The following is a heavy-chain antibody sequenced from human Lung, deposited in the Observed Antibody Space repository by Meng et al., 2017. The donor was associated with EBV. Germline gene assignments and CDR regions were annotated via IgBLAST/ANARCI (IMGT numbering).Heavy chain of an antibody. D-gene: IGHD5-12*01. CDR1: GYSFTHHG. CDR3: ARGPSTINVEKGDWIDS. V-gene: IGHV1-8*02. CDR2: MNPNSGNT. Sequence: QVQLVQSGVEVKKPGXSVTVSCTASGYSFTHHGITWVRQATGQELEWMGWMNPNSGNTGYAQKFQGRVTMTRNTSISTAYMELSSLRSEDTAVYYCARGPSTINVEKGDWIDSWGQGTLVTVSS. J-gene: IGHJ4*02.